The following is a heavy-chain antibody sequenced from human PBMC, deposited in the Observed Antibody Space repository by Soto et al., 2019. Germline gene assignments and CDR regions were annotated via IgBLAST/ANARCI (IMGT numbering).Heavy chain of an antibody. V-gene: IGHV5-51*01. J-gene: IGHJ3*02. CDR3: AANLYYDILTGYPGAFDI. CDR1: GYSFTSYW. CDR2: IYPGDSDT. D-gene: IGHD3-9*01. Sequence: PGESLKISCKGSGYSFTSYWIGWVRQMPGKGLEWMGIIYPGDSDTRYSPSFQGQVTISADKSISTAYLQWSSLKASDTAMYYCAANLYYDILTGYPGAFDIWGQGTRVTVSS.